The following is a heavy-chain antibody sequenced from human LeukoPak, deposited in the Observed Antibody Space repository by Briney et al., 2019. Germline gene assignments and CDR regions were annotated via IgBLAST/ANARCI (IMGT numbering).Heavy chain of an antibody. CDR3: ARVEVTMVRGVSSGYYYYMDV. CDR1: GFTVSSNY. Sequence: GGSLRLSCAASGFTVSSNYMSWVRQAPGKGLEWVSVIYSGGSTYYADSVKGRFTISRDNSKNTLYLQMNSLRAEDTAVYYCARVEVTMVRGVSSGYYYYMDVWGKGTTVTISS. V-gene: IGHV3-53*01. J-gene: IGHJ6*03. D-gene: IGHD3-10*01. CDR2: IYSGGST.